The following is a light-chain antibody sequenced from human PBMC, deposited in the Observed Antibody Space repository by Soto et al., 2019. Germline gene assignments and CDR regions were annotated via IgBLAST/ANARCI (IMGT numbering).Light chain of an antibody. CDR1: QNISTC. V-gene: IGKV1-5*03. Sequence: DIQMTQSPSNLSASLGDRVTITCGASQNISTCFAWYQQKPGKAPNLLIYKASSLEGGVPSRFSGSGSGTDFTLTISSLQTEDFSTYYGQQSYSTPKITFGQGTRLEIK. CDR3: QQSYSTPKIT. J-gene: IGKJ5*01. CDR2: KAS.